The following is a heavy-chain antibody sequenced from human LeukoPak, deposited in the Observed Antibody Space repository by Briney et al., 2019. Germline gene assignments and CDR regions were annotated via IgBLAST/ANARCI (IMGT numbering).Heavy chain of an antibody. CDR2: IRHDVSNK. CDR3: AKAGYCSTTGCPDYYYMDV. V-gene: IGHV3-30*02. CDR1: GFTFSSYG. J-gene: IGHJ6*03. D-gene: IGHD2-2*01. Sequence: QPGGSLRLSCAASGFTFSSYGMHWVRQAPGKGLEWVAFIRHDVSNKFYVDSVKGRFTISRDNSKNTLYLQMNSLRAEDTALYYCAKAGYCSTTGCPDYYYMDVWGKGTTVTVSS.